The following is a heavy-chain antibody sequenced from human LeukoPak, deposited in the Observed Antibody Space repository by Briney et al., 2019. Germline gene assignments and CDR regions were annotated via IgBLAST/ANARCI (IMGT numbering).Heavy chain of an antibody. V-gene: IGHV4-34*01. CDR2: INHSGST. D-gene: IGHD1-26*01. J-gene: IGHJ4*02. CDR1: GGSFSGYY. Sequence: SETLSLTCAVYGGSFSGYYWSWIRQPPGKGLEWIGEINHSGSTNYNPSLKSRVTISVDTSKNQFSLKLSSVTAADTAVYYCARSLVGADGYWGQGTLVTVSS. CDR3: ARSLVGADGY.